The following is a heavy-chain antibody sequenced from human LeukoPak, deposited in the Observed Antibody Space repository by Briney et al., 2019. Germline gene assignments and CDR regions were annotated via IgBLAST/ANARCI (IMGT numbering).Heavy chain of an antibody. Sequence: PGGSLRLSCAASGFHFSDKYMSWVRQAPGKGLEWVSVVYVSGDTYYADSVRGRFTISRDNSKNMLYLQMNSLKDEDTAVYYCARAGGSWDFDFWGRGTLVTVSS. V-gene: IGHV3-53*01. CDR1: GFHFSDKY. D-gene: IGHD3-16*01. CDR2: VYVSGDT. J-gene: IGHJ2*01. CDR3: ARAGGSWDFDF.